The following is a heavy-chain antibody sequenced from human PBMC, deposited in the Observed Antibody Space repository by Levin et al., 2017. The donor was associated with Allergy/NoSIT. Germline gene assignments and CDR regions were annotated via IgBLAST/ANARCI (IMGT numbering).Heavy chain of an antibody. CDR2: IYYSGST. Sequence: GSLRLSCTVSGGSISSYYWSWIRQPPGKGLEWIGYIYYSGSTNYNPSLKSRVTISVDTSKNQFSLKLSSVTAADTAVYYCAGEGYGGYFDLWGRGTLVTVSS. D-gene: IGHD4/OR15-4a*01. CDR1: GGSISSYY. V-gene: IGHV4-59*01. CDR3: AGEGYGGYFDL. J-gene: IGHJ2*01.